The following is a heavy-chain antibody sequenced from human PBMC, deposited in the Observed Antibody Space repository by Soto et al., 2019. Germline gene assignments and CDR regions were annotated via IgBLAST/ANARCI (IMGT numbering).Heavy chain of an antibody. J-gene: IGHJ3*02. Sequence: VESLKISCQGSGYSFTSYWISWVRPLPGKGLEWMGRIDPSDSYTNYSPSFQGHVTISADKSISTAYLQWSSLKASDTAMYYCAIIAAAKHLAAFDIWGQGTMVTVSS. CDR3: AIIAAAKHLAAFDI. CDR1: GYSFTSYW. D-gene: IGHD6-13*01. CDR2: IDPSDSYT. V-gene: IGHV5-10-1*01.